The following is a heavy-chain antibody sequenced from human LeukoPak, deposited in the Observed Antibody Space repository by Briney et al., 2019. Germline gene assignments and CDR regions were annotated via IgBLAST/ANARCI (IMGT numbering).Heavy chain of an antibody. V-gene: IGHV3-23*01. CDR1: GFTFSTYA. Sequence: GGSLRLSCAASGFTFSTYAMSWVRQAPGKGLEWVSSISGSGGSTHYADSVKGRLTISRDNSKNTLYLQMNSLRAEDTAVYYCAKVDGSKIVVVIIYAFDIWGQGTMVTVSS. D-gene: IGHD3-22*01. J-gene: IGHJ3*02. CDR2: ISGSGGST. CDR3: AKVDGSKIVVVIIYAFDI.